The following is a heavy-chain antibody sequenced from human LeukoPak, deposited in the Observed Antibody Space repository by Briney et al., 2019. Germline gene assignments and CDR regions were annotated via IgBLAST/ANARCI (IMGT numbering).Heavy chain of an antibody. J-gene: IGHJ4*02. CDR2: IYHSGST. D-gene: IGHD3-10*01. V-gene: IGHV4-38-2*02. CDR3: ARDVGELLYYYFDY. Sequence: SETLSLTCTVSGYSISSGYYWGWIRQPPGKGLEWIGSIYHSGSTNYNPSLKSRVTMSVDTSKNQFSLKLSSVTAADTAVYYCARDVGELLYYYFDYWGQGTLVTVSS. CDR1: GYSISSGYY.